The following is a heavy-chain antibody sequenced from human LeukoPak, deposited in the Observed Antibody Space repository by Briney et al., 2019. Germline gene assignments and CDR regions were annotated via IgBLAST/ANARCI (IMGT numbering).Heavy chain of an antibody. D-gene: IGHD1-26*01. CDR3: ARERSQVVGATRGSRGYYMDV. Sequence: GASVKVSCKASGYTFTGYYMHWVRQAPGQGLEWMGWINPNSGGTNYAQKFQGRVTMTRDTSISTAYMELSRLRSDDTAVYYCARERSQVVGATRGSRGYYMDVWGKGTTVTVSS. J-gene: IGHJ6*03. V-gene: IGHV1-2*02. CDR1: GYTFTGYY. CDR2: INPNSGGT.